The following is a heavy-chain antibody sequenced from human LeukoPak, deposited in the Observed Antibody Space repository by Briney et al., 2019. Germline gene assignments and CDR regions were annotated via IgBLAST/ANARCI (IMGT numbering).Heavy chain of an antibody. J-gene: IGHJ4*02. CDR2: IRSKAYGGTT. CDR3: TRFTNPKYYFDY. CDR1: GFTFGDYA. V-gene: IGHV3-49*04. D-gene: IGHD2-2*01. Sequence: GRSLRLSCTASGFTFGDYAMSWVRQAPGKGLEWVGFIRSKAYGGTTEYAASVKGRFTISRDDSKSIAYLQMNSLKTEDTAVYYCTRFTNPKYYFDYWGQGTLVTVSS.